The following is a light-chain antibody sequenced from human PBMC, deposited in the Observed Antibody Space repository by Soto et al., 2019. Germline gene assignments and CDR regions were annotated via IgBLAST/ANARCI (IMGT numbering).Light chain of an antibody. J-gene: IGKJ1*01. CDR2: QVS. CDR1: QSVVYSDGNAY. Sequence: DVVMNQSPLSLPVTLGQPASISCRSSQSVVYSDGNAYLSWFHQRPGQSPRRLIYQVSKRDSGVPYRFSRSGSGTDFTLKITRVEAEDVGVYYCMQGTHWPPTFGRGTKVEIK. V-gene: IGKV2-30*01. CDR3: MQGTHWPPT.